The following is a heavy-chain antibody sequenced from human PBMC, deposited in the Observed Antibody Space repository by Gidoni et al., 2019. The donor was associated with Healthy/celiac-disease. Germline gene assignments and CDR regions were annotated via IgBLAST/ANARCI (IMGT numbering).Heavy chain of an antibody. Sequence: QVQLVQSGAEEKKHEDSVKVSCTASGYTCTSYGIRWVRQAPGQGLGWMGWITAYNGNTNYAQKLQGGVTMTTDTSTSTAYMALRSLISDDTAVYYCARDSPYDSSVHLFDYWGQGTLVTVSS. D-gene: IGHD3-22*01. J-gene: IGHJ4*02. CDR3: ARDSPYDSSVHLFDY. CDR1: GYTCTSYG. V-gene: IGHV1-18*01. CDR2: ITAYNGNT.